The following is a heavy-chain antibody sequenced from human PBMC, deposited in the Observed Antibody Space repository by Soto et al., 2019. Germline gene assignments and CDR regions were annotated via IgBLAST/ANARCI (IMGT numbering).Heavy chain of an antibody. CDR1: GYTFTGYY. J-gene: IGHJ6*02. CDR3: ARDEWFFRYGDPSGYGMDV. V-gene: IGHV1-2*04. CDR2: INPNSGGT. Sequence: ASVKVSCKASGYTFTGYYMHWVRQAPGQGLEWMGWINPNSGGTNYAQKFQGWVTMTRDTSISTAYMELNRLRSDDTAVYYCARDEWFFRYGDPSGYGMDVWGQGTTVTVSS. D-gene: IGHD4-17*01.